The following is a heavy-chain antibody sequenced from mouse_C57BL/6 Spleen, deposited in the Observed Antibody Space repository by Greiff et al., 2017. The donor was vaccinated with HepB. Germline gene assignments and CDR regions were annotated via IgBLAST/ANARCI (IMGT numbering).Heavy chain of an antibody. J-gene: IGHJ4*01. CDR3: TAGLTPVVAGAMDY. V-gene: IGHV6-3*01. D-gene: IGHD1-1*01. CDR1: GFTFSNYW. Sequence: EVQLVESGGGLVQPGGSMKLSCVASGFTFSNYWMNWVRQSPEKGLEWVAQIRLKSDNYATHYAESVKGRFTISRDDSKSSVYLQMNNLRAEDTGIYYCTAGLTPVVAGAMDYWGQGTSVTVSS. CDR2: IRLKSDNYAT.